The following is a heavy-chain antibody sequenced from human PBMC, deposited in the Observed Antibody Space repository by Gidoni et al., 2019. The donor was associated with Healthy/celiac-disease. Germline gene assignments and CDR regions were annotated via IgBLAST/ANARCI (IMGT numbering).Heavy chain of an antibody. CDR3: ASIDSSDWYFDL. V-gene: IGHV4-39*01. J-gene: IGHJ2*01. Sequence: QLQLQESGPGLVKPSATLSLTCTVSGGSISSSSYYWGWIRQPPGKGLEWIGSIYYSGSTYYNPSLKSRVTISVDTSKNQFSLKLSSVTAADTAVYYCASIDSSDWYFDLWGRGTLVTVSS. D-gene: IGHD2-21*01. CDR1: GGSISSSSYY. CDR2: IYYSGST.